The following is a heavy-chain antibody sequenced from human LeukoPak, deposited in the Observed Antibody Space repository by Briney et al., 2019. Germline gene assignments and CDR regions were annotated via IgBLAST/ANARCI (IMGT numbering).Heavy chain of an antibody. V-gene: IGHV3-23*01. Sequence: GGSLRLSCAASGFTFSSYAMSWVRQAPGKGLEWVSAISGSGGSTYYADSVKGRFTISGDNSKNTLYLQMNSLRAEDTAVYYCAKDRRAIFGVVLDYWGQGTLVTVSS. CDR1: GFTFSSYA. D-gene: IGHD3-3*01. J-gene: IGHJ4*02. CDR2: ISGSGGST. CDR3: AKDRRAIFGVVLDY.